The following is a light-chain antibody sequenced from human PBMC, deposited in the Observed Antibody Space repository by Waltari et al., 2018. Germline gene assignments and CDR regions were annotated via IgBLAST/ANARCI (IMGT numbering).Light chain of an antibody. CDR3: YSTEDAGHHRV. Sequence: SYDLTQTPSVSVSPGQTARITCSGDALSTKYAYWFQQKSGQAPILVIYQDTKRPSGIPERVSGSSSGTMATLTISGARVEDEADYYCYSTEDAGHHRVFGGGTKVTVL. CDR1: ALSTKY. V-gene: IGLV3-10*01. J-gene: IGLJ2*01. CDR2: QDT.